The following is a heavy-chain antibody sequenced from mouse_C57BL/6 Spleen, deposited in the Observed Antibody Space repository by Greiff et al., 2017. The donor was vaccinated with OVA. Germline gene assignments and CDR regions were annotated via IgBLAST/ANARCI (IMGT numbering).Heavy chain of an antibody. Sequence: VQLQQSGAELVKPGASVKLSCTASGFNIKDYYMHWVKQRTEQGLEWIGRIDPEDGETKYAPTFQGKSTITADTASNTAYLQLSSLTSEDTAVYYCAPTRVTTEGYFDVWGTGTTVTVSS. J-gene: IGHJ1*03. CDR2: IDPEDGET. D-gene: IGHD2-9*01. CDR3: APTRVTTEGYFDV. CDR1: GFNIKDYY. V-gene: IGHV14-2*01.